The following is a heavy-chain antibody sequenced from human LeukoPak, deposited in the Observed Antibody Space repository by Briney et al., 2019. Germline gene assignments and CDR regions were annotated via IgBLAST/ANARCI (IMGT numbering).Heavy chain of an antibody. V-gene: IGHV1-2*02. Sequence: ASVKVSCKASGYTFTGYYMHWVRQAPGQGLEWMGWINPNSGGTNYAQKFQGRVTMTRDTSISTAYMELSRLRSDDTAVYYCAREGCSSTSCYNDAFDIWGQGTMVTVSS. D-gene: IGHD2-2*02. CDR2: INPNSGGT. CDR3: AREGCSSTSCYNDAFDI. CDR1: GYTFTGYY. J-gene: IGHJ3*02.